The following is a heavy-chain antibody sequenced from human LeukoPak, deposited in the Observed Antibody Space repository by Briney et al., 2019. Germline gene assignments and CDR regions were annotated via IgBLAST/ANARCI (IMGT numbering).Heavy chain of an antibody. CDR2: ISAYNGNT. Sequence: ASVKGSCKASGYTFTSYGISWVRQAPGQGLEWMGWISAYNGNTNYAQKLQGRVTMTTDTSTSTAYMELRSLRSDDTAVYYCAREKNRYGNTHYFAYGGQGTLVTASS. J-gene: IGHJ4*02. CDR3: AREKNRYGNTHYFAY. D-gene: IGHD5-18*01. V-gene: IGHV1-18*04. CDR1: GYTFTSYG.